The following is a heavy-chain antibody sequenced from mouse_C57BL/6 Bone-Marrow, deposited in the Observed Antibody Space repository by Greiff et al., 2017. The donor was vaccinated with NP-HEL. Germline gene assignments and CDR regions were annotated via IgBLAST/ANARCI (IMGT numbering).Heavy chain of an antibody. CDR1: GFNIKDYY. CDR3: ALTAQAPWFAY. D-gene: IGHD3-2*02. V-gene: IGHV14-2*01. Sequence: EVHLVESGAELVKPGASVKLSCTASGFNIKDYYMHWVKQRTEQGLEWIGRIDPEDGETKYAPKFQGKATITADTSSNPAYLQLSSLTSEDTAVYYFALTAQAPWFAYWGQGTLVTVSA. J-gene: IGHJ3*01. CDR2: IDPEDGET.